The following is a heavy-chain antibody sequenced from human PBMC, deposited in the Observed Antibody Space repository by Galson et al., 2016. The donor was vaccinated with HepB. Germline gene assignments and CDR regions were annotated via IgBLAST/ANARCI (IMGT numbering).Heavy chain of an antibody. CDR2: INAGHGDT. V-gene: IGHV1-3*01. Sequence: SVKVSCKASGYTFTTYTVHWLRQAPGQRLEWMGWINAGHGDTEYSQRFQGRVTITRDTSASTAYMELSGLRSEDTAVYYCARDGAVSSSLMYALDMWGQGTMVTVSP. CDR1: GYTFTTYT. D-gene: IGHD2-8*01. J-gene: IGHJ3*02. CDR3: ARDGAVSSSLMYALDM.